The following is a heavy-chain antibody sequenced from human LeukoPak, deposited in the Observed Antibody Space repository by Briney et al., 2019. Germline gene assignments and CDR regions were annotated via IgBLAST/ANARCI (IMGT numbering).Heavy chain of an antibody. CDR3: ARSRYSSAWYAFDI. D-gene: IGHD6-19*01. J-gene: IGHJ3*02. CDR1: GGSISSYS. V-gene: IGHV4-4*07. Sequence: PSETLSLMCAVSGGSISSYSWSWIRQPAGKGLEWIGYIYTSGSTNYNPSLKSRVTMSADTSKNQLSLRLSSVTAADTAVYYCARSRYSSAWYAFDIWGQGTMVTVSS. CDR2: IYTSGST.